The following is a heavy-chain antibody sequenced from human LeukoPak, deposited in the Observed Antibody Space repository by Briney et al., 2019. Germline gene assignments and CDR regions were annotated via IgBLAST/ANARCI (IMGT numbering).Heavy chain of an antibody. D-gene: IGHD2-8*02. J-gene: IGHJ5*02. V-gene: IGHV1-46*01. Sequence: ASVKVSCKASGYTFSNHCLHWVRQAPGQGLEWMGVISPSGDSTTYAQKFQGRVTMTRDTSTSTAYMELRSLRSDDTAVYYCARVAVVSTYNWFDPWGQGTLVTVSS. CDR2: ISPSGDST. CDR1: GYTFSNHC. CDR3: ARVAVVSTYNWFDP.